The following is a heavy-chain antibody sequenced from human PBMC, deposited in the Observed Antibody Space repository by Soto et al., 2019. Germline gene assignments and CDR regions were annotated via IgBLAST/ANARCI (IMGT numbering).Heavy chain of an antibody. J-gene: IGHJ4*02. CDR3: ARGFIPEDY. D-gene: IGHD3-16*01. V-gene: IGHV1-18*01. Sequence: QVQLIQSKSEVKKPGASVKVSCKTSGYSFSNYGVSWVRQVPGQGLEWMGWINTSNGNTKYEQRFQGGVTLTTDPSTSKVFLVLTNLKFDDTAVYYCARGFIPEDYWGQGTLVTVSS. CDR2: INTSNGNT. CDR1: GYSFSNYG.